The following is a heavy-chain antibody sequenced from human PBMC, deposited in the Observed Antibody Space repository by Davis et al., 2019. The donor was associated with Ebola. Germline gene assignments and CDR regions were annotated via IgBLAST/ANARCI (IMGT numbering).Heavy chain of an antibody. CDR3: ATVAGGHWFDP. V-gene: IGHV5-51*01. D-gene: IGHD6-19*01. CDR2: IFPGDSDT. Sequence: GESLKISCRASGYSFTSNWIGWVRQMPGKGLEWMGIIFPGDSDTIYSPSFEGQITISADKSTNTAYLHWTSLVTSDTATYYCATVAGGHWFDPWGQGTRVTVSS. CDR1: GYSFTSNW. J-gene: IGHJ5*02.